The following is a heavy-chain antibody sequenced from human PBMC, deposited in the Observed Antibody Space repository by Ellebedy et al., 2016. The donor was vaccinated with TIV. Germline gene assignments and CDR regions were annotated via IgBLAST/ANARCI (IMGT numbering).Heavy chain of an antibody. D-gene: IGHD3-16*01. CDR2: IGDDAVAT. CDR1: GFTFSSFA. CDR3: ARDDALDGGYLDS. V-gene: IGHV3-23*01. J-gene: IGHJ4*02. Sequence: GESLKISCAASGFTFSSFAMSWVRQAPGIGLEWVSAIGDDAVATHYADSVKGRFTISRDNSKNTLFLQMNNLRVEDTAMYYCARDDALDGGYLDSWGQGTLVTVSS.